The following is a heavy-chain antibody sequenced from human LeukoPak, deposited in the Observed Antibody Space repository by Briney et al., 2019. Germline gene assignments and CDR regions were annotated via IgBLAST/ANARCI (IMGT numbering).Heavy chain of an antibody. CDR3: ARGNVDTAMVGSPFDY. CDR1: GFTFSSYA. Sequence: GRSLRLSCAASGFTFSSYAMHWVRQAPGKGLEWVAVISYDGSNKYYADPVKGRFTISRDNSKNTLYLQMNSLRAEDTAVYYCARGNVDTAMVGSPFDYWGQGTLVTVSS. CDR2: ISYDGSNK. D-gene: IGHD5-18*01. J-gene: IGHJ4*02. V-gene: IGHV3-30-3*01.